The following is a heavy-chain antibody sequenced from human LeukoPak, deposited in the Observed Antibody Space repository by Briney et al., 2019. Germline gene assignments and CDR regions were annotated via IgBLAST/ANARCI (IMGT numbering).Heavy chain of an antibody. CDR1: GFTFSSCG. J-gene: IGHJ5*02. V-gene: IGHV3-23*01. Sequence: GGSLRLSCAASGFTFSSCGMSWVRQAPGKGLEWVSAISDSGDYTYYADSVKGRLTISRDNSKNTLYLQMNSLRVEDTAVYYCASKSWGQGTLVTVSS. CDR2: ISDSGDYT. CDR3: ASKS.